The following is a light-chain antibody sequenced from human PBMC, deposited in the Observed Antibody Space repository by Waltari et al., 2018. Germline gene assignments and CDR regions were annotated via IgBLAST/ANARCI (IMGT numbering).Light chain of an antibody. CDR2: GAS. J-gene: IGKJ5*01. Sequence: DIVLTQSPGTLPLSPGESATRPCRASPGVSSSYLAWYQQKPGQAPRLLIYGASSRATGIPDRFSGSGSGTDFTLTISRLEPEDFAVYYCQHYGSSPPITFGQGTRLEIK. V-gene: IGKV3-20*01. CDR1: PGVSSSY. CDR3: QHYGSSPPIT.